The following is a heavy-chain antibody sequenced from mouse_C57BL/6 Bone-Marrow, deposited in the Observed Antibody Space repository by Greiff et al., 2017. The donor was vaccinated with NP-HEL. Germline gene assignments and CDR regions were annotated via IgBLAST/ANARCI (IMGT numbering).Heavy chain of an antibody. D-gene: IGHD2-3*01. Sequence: VQLQQSGAELVRPGTSVKVSCKASGYAFTNYLIEWVKQRPGQGLEWIGVINPGSGGTNYNEKFKGKATLTADKSSSTAYMQLSSLTSEDSAVYFCARRLLRKAWFAYWGQGTLVTVSA. CDR2: INPGSGGT. CDR3: ARRLLRKAWFAY. V-gene: IGHV1-54*01. J-gene: IGHJ3*01. CDR1: GYAFTNYL.